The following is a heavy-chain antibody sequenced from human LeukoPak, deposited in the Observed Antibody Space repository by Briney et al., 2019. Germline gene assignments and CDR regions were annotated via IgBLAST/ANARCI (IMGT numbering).Heavy chain of an antibody. CDR1: GGSINSGNYY. J-gene: IGHJ5*02. CDR3: ARDLGGDGYNLRNWFDP. D-gene: IGHD5-24*01. CDR2: ISYSGRR. V-gene: IGHV4-31*03. Sequence: KSSETLSLTCTVSGGSINSGNYYWSWIRQHPGKGLEWIGYISYSGRRYYNPPLKSRVTISIDLSKNQFSLKLSSVTAADTAVYYCARDLGGDGYNLRNWFDPWGQGTLVTVSS.